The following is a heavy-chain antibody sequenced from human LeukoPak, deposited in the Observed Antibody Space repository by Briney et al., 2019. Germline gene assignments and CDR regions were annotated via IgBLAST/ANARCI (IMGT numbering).Heavy chain of an antibody. CDR3: ARVYGGNPDY. CDR2: ISSSGRTI. J-gene: IGHJ4*02. V-gene: IGHV3-48*03. Sequence: GGSLRLSFAASGFSFRSFEMNWVRQAPGKGLEWVSYISSSGRTIYYADSVKGRFIISRDNAKNSLYLQMNSLRVEDTAVYYCARVYGGNPDYWGQGTLVTVSS. CDR1: GFSFRSFE. D-gene: IGHD4-23*01.